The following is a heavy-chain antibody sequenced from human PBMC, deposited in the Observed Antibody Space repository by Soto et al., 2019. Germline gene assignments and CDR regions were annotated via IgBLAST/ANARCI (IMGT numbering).Heavy chain of an antibody. Sequence: QVQLQESGPRLVKPSETLSLSCIISGDSFSNHYWTWIRQSPGKGLEWIGYIFHSGITDYNPSVKSRVTISIDKSRNLFSLNLTSVTAADTAVYYCARDRYFYDSRGYYRTLDSWGQGTLVTVSS. J-gene: IGHJ5*01. CDR3: ARDRYFYDSRGYYRTLDS. V-gene: IGHV4-59*11. CDR1: GDSFSNHY. CDR2: IFHSGIT. D-gene: IGHD3-22*01.